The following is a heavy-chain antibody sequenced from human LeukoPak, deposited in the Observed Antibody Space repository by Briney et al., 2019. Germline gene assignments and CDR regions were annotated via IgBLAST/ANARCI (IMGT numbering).Heavy chain of an antibody. CDR1: GGSVSSGNYY. CDR3: ARGYDIDV. J-gene: IGHJ6*02. Sequence: SETLSLTCTVSGGSVSSGNYYWSWIRQPPGTALEWIGYIYYTGTTKYNPSLKSRATISLDTSKNQFSLKLTSVTAADTALFFCARGYDIDVWGQGTTVTVSS. V-gene: IGHV4-61*01. CDR2: IYYTGTT.